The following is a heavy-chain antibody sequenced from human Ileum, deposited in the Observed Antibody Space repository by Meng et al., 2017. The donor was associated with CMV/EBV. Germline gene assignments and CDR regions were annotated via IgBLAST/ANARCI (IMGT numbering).Heavy chain of an antibody. CDR2: MSSRSHGSGM. J-gene: IGHJ4*02. CDR1: FKIRDYY. CDR3: ARGIDRYGPGHDFDY. V-gene: IGHV3-11*01. Sequence: FKIRDYYMSWIRQAPGKGLEWLACMSSRSHGSGMKYADSVKSRFTISRDTANNSLYLQMSSLRAEDTAVYYCARGIDRYGPGHDFDYWGQGTLVTVSS. D-gene: IGHD5-18*01.